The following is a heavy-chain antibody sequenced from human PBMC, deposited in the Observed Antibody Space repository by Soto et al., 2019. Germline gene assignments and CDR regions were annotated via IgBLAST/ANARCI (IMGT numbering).Heavy chain of an antibody. D-gene: IGHD3-16*01. CDR2: MNPGSGDT. V-gene: IGHV1-8*01. CDR3: ARMETFGSLNWFDP. J-gene: IGHJ5*02. CDR1: GYSFTDND. Sequence: ASVKVSCKASGYSFTDNDVSWVRQATGQGLEWMGWMNPGSGDTGYAQKFQGRVTMTRDISIATAYMELSSLRSDDTAIYYCARMETFGSLNWFDPWGQGTLVTVSS.